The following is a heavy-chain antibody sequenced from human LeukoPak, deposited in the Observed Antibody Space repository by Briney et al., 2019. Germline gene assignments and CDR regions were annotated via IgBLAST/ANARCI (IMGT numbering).Heavy chain of an antibody. Sequence: GGSLRLSCAASGFTFSSYWMHWVRHAPGKGLVWVSRINSDGSSTSYADSVKGRFTISRDNSKNTLYLQMNSLRAEDTAVYYCAKDRRYCSSTSCPSDAFDIWGQGTMVTVSS. CDR1: GFTFSSYW. CDR3: AKDRRYCSSTSCPSDAFDI. D-gene: IGHD2-2*01. CDR2: INSDGSST. J-gene: IGHJ3*02. V-gene: IGHV3-74*01.